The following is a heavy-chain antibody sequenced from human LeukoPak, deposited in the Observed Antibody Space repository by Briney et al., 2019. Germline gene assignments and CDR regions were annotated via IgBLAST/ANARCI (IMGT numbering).Heavy chain of an antibody. D-gene: IGHD6-19*01. Sequence: GESLKISCKGFGYSFANYWITWVRQMPGKGLEWMGRIDPRDSYSNYSPSFQGHVTISVDKSISTVYLHWNTLKPSDTAMYYCARLGEEWLVHNWFDPWGQGTLVTVSS. J-gene: IGHJ5*02. CDR3: ARLGEEWLVHNWFDP. CDR1: GYSFANYW. CDR2: IDPRDSYS. V-gene: IGHV5-10-1*01.